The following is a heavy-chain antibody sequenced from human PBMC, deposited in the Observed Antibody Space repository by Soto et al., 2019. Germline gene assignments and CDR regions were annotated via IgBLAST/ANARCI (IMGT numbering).Heavy chain of an antibody. CDR1: GFTFSSYS. D-gene: IGHD3-10*01. CDR3: ARDLGGYEPMVRGL. CDR2: ISSSSSYI. V-gene: IGHV3-21*01. Sequence: GGSLRLSCAASGFTFSSYSMNWVRQAPGKGLEWVSSISSSSSYIYYADSVKGRFTISRDNAKNSLYLQMNSLRAEDTAVYYCARDLGGYEPMVRGLWGQGTLVTVSS. J-gene: IGHJ4*02.